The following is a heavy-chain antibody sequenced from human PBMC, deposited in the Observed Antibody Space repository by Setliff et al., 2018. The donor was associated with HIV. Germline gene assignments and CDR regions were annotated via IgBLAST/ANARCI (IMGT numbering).Heavy chain of an antibody. Sequence: SETLSLTCAVSGGSISSSNWWSWVRQPPGKGLEWIGEIYHSGSTSYNPSLKSRVTISVDKSKNQFSLKLSSVTAADTAVYYCARDRGGYYDILTGYYTQSYFFDYWGQGTLVTVSS. J-gene: IGHJ4*02. CDR1: GGSISSSNW. V-gene: IGHV4-4*02. D-gene: IGHD3-9*01. CDR3: ARDRGGYYDILTGYYTQSYFFDY. CDR2: IYHSGST.